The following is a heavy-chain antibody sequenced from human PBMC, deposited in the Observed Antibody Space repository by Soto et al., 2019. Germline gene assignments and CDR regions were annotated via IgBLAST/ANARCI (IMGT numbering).Heavy chain of an antibody. V-gene: IGHV3-23*01. Sequence: GGSLRLSCAASGFTFSSYAMSWVRQAPGKGLEWVSAISGSGGSTYYADSVKGRFTISIDNSKNTLYLQMNSLRAEDTAVYYCQHTTTTVFPTSVDYWGQRSLVTVSS. CDR1: GFTFSSYA. CDR2: ISGSGGST. D-gene: IGHD4-17*01. J-gene: IGHJ4*02. CDR3: QHTTTTVFPTSVDY.